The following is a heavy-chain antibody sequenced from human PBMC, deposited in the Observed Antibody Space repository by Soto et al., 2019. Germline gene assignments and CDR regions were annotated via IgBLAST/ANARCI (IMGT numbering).Heavy chain of an antibody. J-gene: IGHJ4*02. CDR1: GGSISRSDFS. V-gene: IGHV4-30-2*01. CDR2: IYRSGTT. D-gene: IGHD3-10*01. CDR3: ASGKTNYFGDL. Sequence: PSETLSLTCVVSGGSISRSDFSWTWIRQPPGKGLEWVGYIYRSGTTYYNPSLKSRVSISLDKSKNQFSLNLTSVTAADTAVYYCASGKTNYFGDLWGQGNLGTV.